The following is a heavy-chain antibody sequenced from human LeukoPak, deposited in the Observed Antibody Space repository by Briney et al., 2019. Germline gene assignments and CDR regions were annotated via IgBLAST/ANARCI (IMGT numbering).Heavy chain of an antibody. D-gene: IGHD3-10*01. CDR1: GFTFSDYY. Sequence: GGALRLSCAASGFTFSDYYMSWVRQAPGKGLEGVSFIKGRGSREKLTDSVKGRFTISRDNAKHSLYLQMNSLRAEDTAVYYCARWSHVSGRSFLDNWGRGTLVSV. V-gene: IGHV3-11*01. CDR2: IKGRGSRE. J-gene: IGHJ4*02. CDR3: ARWSHVSGRSFLDN.